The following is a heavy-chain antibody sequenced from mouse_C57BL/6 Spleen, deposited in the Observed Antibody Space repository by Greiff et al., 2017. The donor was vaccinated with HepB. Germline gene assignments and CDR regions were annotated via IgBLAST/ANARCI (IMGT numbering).Heavy chain of an antibody. J-gene: IGHJ4*01. CDR3: TSDPYYYGSRHYAMDY. CDR2: ISSGGDYI. Sequence: EVKLVESGEGLVKPGGSLKLSCAASGFTFSSYAMSWVRQTPEKRLEWVAYISSGGDYIYYADTVKGRFTISRDNARNTLYLQMSSLKSEDTAMYYCTSDPYYYGSRHYAMDYWGQGTSVTVSS. V-gene: IGHV5-9-1*02. CDR1: GFTFSSYA. D-gene: IGHD1-1*01.